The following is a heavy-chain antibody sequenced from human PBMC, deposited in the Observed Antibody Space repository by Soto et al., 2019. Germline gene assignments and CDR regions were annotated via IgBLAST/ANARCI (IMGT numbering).Heavy chain of an antibody. J-gene: IGHJ4*02. Sequence: GGSLRLSCAASGFTFSSLSMNCVRQAPGKGLEWVSSISSSSSYIYYADSVKGRFTISRDNAKNSLYLQMNSLRAEDTAVYYCARDRSFSGGWSPFDYWGQGTLVTVSS. CDR1: GFTFSSLS. V-gene: IGHV3-21*01. CDR2: ISSSSSYI. D-gene: IGHD6-19*01. CDR3: ARDRSFSGGWSPFDY.